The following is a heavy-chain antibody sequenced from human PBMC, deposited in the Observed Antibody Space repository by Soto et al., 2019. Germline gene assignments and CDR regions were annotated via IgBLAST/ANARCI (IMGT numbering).Heavy chain of an antibody. J-gene: IGHJ4*02. V-gene: IGHV4-59*01. D-gene: IGHD6-19*01. Sequence: SETLSLTCTVSGGSISGYYGSWIRQPPGKGLEWIGYIYYSGSTNYNPSLKSRVTISVDTSKNQFSLKLSSVTAADTAVYYCARGSSGWSVYYYFDYWGQGTLVTVSS. CDR1: GGSISGYY. CDR2: IYYSGST. CDR3: ARGSSGWSVYYYFDY.